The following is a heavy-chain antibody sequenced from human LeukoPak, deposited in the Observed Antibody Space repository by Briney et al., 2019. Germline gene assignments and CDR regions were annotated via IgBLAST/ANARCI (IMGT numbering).Heavy chain of an antibody. D-gene: IGHD2-21*02. CDR2: INPSGGST. Sequence: ASVKVSCKASGYTFTSYYMHWVRQAPGQGLEWMGIINPSGGSTSYAQKFQGRVTITADKSTTTAYMDLSSLTSDDTALYYCTSAYCGADCYDVPLSYFFESWGQGTLVTVSS. CDR3: TSAYCGADCYDVPLSYFFES. V-gene: IGHV1-46*01. CDR1: GYTFTSYY. J-gene: IGHJ4*02.